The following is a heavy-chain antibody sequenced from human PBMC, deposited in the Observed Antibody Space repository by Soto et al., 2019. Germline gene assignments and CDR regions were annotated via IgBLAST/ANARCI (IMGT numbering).Heavy chain of an antibody. CDR2: IYYSGST. J-gene: IGHJ6*03. CDR1: GGSISSYY. CDR3: ATRAADYDFWSGYYSYYYYMDV. V-gene: IGHV4-59*08. D-gene: IGHD3-3*01. Sequence: SETLSPTCTVSGGSISSYYWSWIRQPPGKGLEWIGYIYYSGSTNYNPSLKSRVTISVDTSKNQFSLKLSSVTAADTAVYYCATRAADYDFWSGYYSYYYYMDVWGKGTTVTVS.